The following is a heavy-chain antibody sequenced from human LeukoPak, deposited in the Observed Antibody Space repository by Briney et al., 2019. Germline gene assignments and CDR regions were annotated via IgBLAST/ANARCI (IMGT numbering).Heavy chain of an antibody. V-gene: IGHV3-30*04. CDR2: ISYDGSNE. Sequence: GGSLRLSCAASGFSFSSYAVHWVRQAPGKGLEWVAAISYDGSNEYYADSVEGRFTISRDNSKNTLYLQMSSLRAEDTAVYYCAKDGSPQRFLEWLSPYYYYYGMDVWGQGTTVTVSS. J-gene: IGHJ6*02. CDR3: AKDGSPQRFLEWLSPYYYYYGMDV. CDR1: GFSFSSYA. D-gene: IGHD3-3*01.